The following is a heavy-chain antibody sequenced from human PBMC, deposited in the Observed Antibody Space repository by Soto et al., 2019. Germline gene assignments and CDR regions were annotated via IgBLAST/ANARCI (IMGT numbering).Heavy chain of an antibody. V-gene: IGHV3-48*01. D-gene: IGHD2-2*01. J-gene: IGHJ4*02. CDR2: ISSGSSTI. CDR1: GFTFSSYS. CDR3: ARGVGYCSGTSGYYDC. Sequence: EVQLVESGGGLVQPGGSLRLSCAASGFTFSSYSMNWVRQAPGKGLEWVSYISSGSSTIYYADSVKGRFTISRDTAKNSLYLQMNSLRAEDTAVYYCARGVGYCSGTSGYYDCWGEGTLVTVSS.